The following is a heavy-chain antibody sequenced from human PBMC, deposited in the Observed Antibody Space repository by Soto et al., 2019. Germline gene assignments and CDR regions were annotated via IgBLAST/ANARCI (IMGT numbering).Heavy chain of an antibody. CDR2: INQDGSEI. J-gene: IGHJ6*02. V-gene: IGHV3-7*03. D-gene: IGHD4-17*01. CDR1: GFTFSFYW. CDR3: ATPKLTVSPHYGMDV. Sequence: GGSLRLSCEVSGFTFSFYWMSWVRQAPGKGLEWVANINQDGSEINFVDSVKGRFTISRDNAKNTLYLQMNSLRAEDTAVYYCATPKLTVSPHYGMDVWGQGTTVTVSS.